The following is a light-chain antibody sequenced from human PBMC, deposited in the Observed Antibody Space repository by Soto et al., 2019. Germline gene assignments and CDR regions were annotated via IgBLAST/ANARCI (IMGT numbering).Light chain of an antibody. CDR2: GAS. Sequence: DIQVTHSPSSLSASVGDRVTITCRASQSITRYLNWYQQKPGKPPQLLIYGASNLQSGVPSRFSGGGYGTDFTLNISSLQPEDFANDYCQQSYRTFGRRTKVDIX. CDR1: QSITRY. V-gene: IGKV1-39*01. CDR3: QQSYRT. J-gene: IGKJ1*01.